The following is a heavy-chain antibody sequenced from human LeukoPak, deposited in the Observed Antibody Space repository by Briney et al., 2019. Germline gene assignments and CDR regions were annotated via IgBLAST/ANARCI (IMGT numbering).Heavy chain of an antibody. D-gene: IGHD3-22*01. CDR1: GGSISNYY. J-gene: IGHJ4*02. Sequence: SETLSLTCSVSGGSISNYYWSWIRQPPGKGLEWIGYIFSRGSSNYSPSLKSRVTISVDTSKNQSSLKLSSVTAADTAVYYCARASDSSGYYDLDYWGQGTLVTVSS. CDR2: IFSRGSS. V-gene: IGHV4-59*01. CDR3: ARASDSSGYYDLDY.